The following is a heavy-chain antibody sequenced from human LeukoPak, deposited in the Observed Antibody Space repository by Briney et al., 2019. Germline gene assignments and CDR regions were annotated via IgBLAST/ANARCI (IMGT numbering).Heavy chain of an antibody. J-gene: IGHJ4*02. CDR3: ARRGVYDFWSGYYDLDY. CDR2: INPNSGGT. Sequence: ASVKVSCKASGYTFTGYYMRWVRQAPGQGLEWMGWINPNSGGTNYAQKFQGRVTMTRDTSISTAYMELSRLRSDDTAVYYCARRGVYDFWSGYYDLDYWGQGTLVTVSS. D-gene: IGHD3-3*01. CDR1: GYTFTGYY. V-gene: IGHV1-2*02.